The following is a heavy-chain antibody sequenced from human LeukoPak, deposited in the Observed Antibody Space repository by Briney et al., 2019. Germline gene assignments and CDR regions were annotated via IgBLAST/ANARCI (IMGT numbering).Heavy chain of an antibody. CDR1: GGTFSSYA. J-gene: IGHJ4*02. CDR3: ARDLGDSIDY. V-gene: IGHV1-46*01. Sequence: GASVKVSCKASGGTFSSYAISWVRQAPGQGLEWMGIINPSGGSTSYAQKFQGRVTMTRDTSTSTVYMELSSLRSEDTAVYYCARDLGDSIDYWGQGTLVTVSS. CDR2: INPSGGST. D-gene: IGHD2-21*02.